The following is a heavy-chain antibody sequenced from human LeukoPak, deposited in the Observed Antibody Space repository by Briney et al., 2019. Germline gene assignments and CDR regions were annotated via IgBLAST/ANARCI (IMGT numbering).Heavy chain of an antibody. D-gene: IGHD6-19*01. V-gene: IGHV3-9*01. CDR3: AKDSSGWDLDWYFDL. Sequence: PGRSLRLSCAASGFTFDDYAMHWVRQAPGKGLEWVSGISWNSGSIGYADSVKGRFTISRDNAKNSLYLQMNSLRAEDTALYYCAKDSSGWDLDWYFDLWGRGTLVTASS. J-gene: IGHJ2*01. CDR2: ISWNSGSI. CDR1: GFTFDDYA.